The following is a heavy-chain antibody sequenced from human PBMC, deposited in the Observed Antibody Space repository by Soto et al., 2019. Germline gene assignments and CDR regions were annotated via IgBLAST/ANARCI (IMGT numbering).Heavy chain of an antibody. Sequence: GPEVKTPGASVKVSCKASGYTFTSRSLNWLRQAPGQGLEWMGWISVDNGNTNYPPGLQGRVTLTADTSTSTAYMELRTLTSDNTAVYYCARGYDRSGYSGAFDIWGQGTMVAVSS. CDR2: ISVDNGNT. CDR1: GYTFTSRS. CDR3: ARGYDRSGYSGAFDI. V-gene: IGHV1-18*04. J-gene: IGHJ3*02. D-gene: IGHD3-22*01.